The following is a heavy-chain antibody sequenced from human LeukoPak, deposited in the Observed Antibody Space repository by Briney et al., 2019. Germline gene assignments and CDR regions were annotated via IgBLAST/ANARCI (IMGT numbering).Heavy chain of an antibody. CDR2: IYNSGNT. CDR3: ANSLGSKNAFHI. CDR1: GGSISGYY. J-gene: IGHJ3*02. V-gene: IGHV4-59*08. Sequence: SETLSLTCTVSGGSISGYYWSWIRQPPGKGLEWIGYIYNSGNTNYNPSLKSRVSISVDTSKNQFSLKLTSVTAADTAVYYCANSLGSKNAFHIWGQGTMVTVSS. D-gene: IGHD4-11*01.